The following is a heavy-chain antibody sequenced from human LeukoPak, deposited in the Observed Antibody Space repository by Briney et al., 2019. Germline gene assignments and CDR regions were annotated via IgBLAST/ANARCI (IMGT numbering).Heavy chain of an antibody. CDR2: IRYDGINK. J-gene: IGHJ4*02. CDR1: GFTFSNYG. V-gene: IGHV3-30*02. CDR3: AKDGTTSTYYYFDY. Sequence: GGSLRLSCAASGFTFSNYGMHWVRQAPGKGLEWVAFIRYDGINKCYADSVKGRFTISRDNSKNTLYLQMNSLRAEDTAVYYCAKDGTTSTYYYFDYWGQGTLVTVSS. D-gene: IGHD2/OR15-2a*01.